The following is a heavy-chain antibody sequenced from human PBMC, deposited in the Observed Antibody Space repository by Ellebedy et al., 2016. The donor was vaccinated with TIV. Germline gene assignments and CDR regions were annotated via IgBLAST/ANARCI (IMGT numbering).Heavy chain of an antibody. CDR2: IYYSGST. CDR1: GGSFSGYY. D-gene: IGHD3-10*01. Sequence: MPSETLSLTCAVYGGSFSGYYWSWIRQHPGKGLEWIGYIYYSGSTYYNPSLKSRVTISVDTSKNQFSLKLSSVTAADTAVYYCARSPSEGFYYFDYWGQGTLVTVSS. V-gene: IGHV4-31*11. J-gene: IGHJ4*02. CDR3: ARSPSEGFYYFDY.